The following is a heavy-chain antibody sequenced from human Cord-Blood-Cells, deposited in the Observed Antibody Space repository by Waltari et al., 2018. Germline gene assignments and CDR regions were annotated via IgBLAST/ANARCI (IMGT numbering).Heavy chain of an antibody. D-gene: IGHD6-13*01. CDR2: INPNSGGT. CDR3: ARGQSQLVYYYYYYGMDV. Sequence: QVQLVQSGAEVKKPGASVKVSCKASGYTFTGYYMHWVRQAPGQGLEWMGWINPNSGGTNYAQKFQGWVTMTRDTSISTAYMELSRLRSDDTAVYYCARGQSQLVYYYYYYGMDVWGQGTTVTVSS. V-gene: IGHV1-2*04. CDR1: GYTFTGYY. J-gene: IGHJ6*02.